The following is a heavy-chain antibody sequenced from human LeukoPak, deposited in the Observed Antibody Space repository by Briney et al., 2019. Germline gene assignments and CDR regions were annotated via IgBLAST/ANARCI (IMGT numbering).Heavy chain of an antibody. CDR1: GFTFTSSA. V-gene: IGHV1-58*01. J-gene: IGHJ3*02. Sequence: ASVKVSCKASGFTFTSSAVQWVRQARGQRLECIGWIVVGSGNTNYAQKFQERVTITRDMSTSTAYMELSSLRSEDTAVYYCAADGRDYGDYVVAFDIWGQGTMVTVSS. CDR3: AADGRDYGDYVVAFDI. D-gene: IGHD4-17*01. CDR2: IVVGSGNT.